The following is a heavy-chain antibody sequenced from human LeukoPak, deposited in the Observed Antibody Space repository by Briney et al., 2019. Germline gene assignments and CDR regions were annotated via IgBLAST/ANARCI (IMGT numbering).Heavy chain of an antibody. Sequence: PGVLRRLSCAASEFTLRGYAIHWVGQATGKKLKWVAVISYDGSNKYYADSVKGRFTISRDNSKNTLYLQMNSLRAEDTAVYYCARGRDYRSPEDYWGQGTLVTVSS. V-gene: IGHV3-30-3*01. CDR2: ISYDGSNK. J-gene: IGHJ4*02. CDR3: ARGRDYRSPEDY. CDR1: EFTLRGYA. D-gene: IGHD4-11*01.